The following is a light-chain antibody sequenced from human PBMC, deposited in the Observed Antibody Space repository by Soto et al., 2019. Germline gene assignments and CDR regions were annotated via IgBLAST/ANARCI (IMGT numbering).Light chain of an antibody. J-gene: IGKJ5*01. Sequence: DIVMTQAPSTLSIFPLYLPPLSFLTSQTVYNYLAWYQQKPGQAPTLLISGASSRATGIQDRFSGSGSGTDFTLTISSLEPEDFALYYFQHYVERKPLKFGQGTRLE. CDR1: QTVYNY. V-gene: IGKV3-20*01. CDR3: QHYVERKPLK. CDR2: GAS.